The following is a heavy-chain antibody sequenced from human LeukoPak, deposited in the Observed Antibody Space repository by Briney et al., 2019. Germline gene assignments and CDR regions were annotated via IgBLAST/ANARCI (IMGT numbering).Heavy chain of an antibody. CDR1: GFTFSSYA. CDR3: AKALGYGGNSGNYFDY. V-gene: IGHV3-23*01. Sequence: GGSLRLSCAASGFTFSSYAMSWVRQAPGKGLEWVSAISGSGGSTYNAESGKGRSNISRKNSKNTLYLQMNSLRAEDTAVYYCAKALGYGGNSGNYFDYWGQGTLVTVSS. J-gene: IGHJ4*02. CDR2: ISGSGGST. D-gene: IGHD4-23*01.